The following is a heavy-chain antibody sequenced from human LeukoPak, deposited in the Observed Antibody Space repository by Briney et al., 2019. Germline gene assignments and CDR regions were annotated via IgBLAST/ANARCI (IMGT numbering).Heavy chain of an antibody. CDR2: MNPNSGNT. D-gene: IGHD3-22*01. Sequence: GASVKVSCKASGYTFTSYDINWVRQAPGQGLEWMGWMNPNSGNTGYAQKFQGRVTMTEDTSTDTAYMELSSLRSEDTAVYYCATDQRGYRAFDIWGQGTMVTVSS. CDR1: GYTFTSYD. V-gene: IGHV1-8*02. J-gene: IGHJ3*02. CDR3: ATDQRGYRAFDI.